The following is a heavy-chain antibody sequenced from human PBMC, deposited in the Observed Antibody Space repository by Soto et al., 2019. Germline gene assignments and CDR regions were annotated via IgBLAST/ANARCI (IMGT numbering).Heavy chain of an antibody. D-gene: IGHD1-26*01. CDR1: GYTLTNFG. J-gene: IGHJ4*02. CDR2: IRAYNGNT. CDR3: ARGRAPIDD. V-gene: IGHV1-18*01. Sequence: QVQLVHSGAEVKKPGASVKVACKVSGYTLTNFGISWVRQHPGQGLEWMGWIRAYNGNTNYAQTFQGRVTMTTATPTRPASMAVRGLRFDDRAVYYCARGRAPIDDWGQGTLVTVSS.